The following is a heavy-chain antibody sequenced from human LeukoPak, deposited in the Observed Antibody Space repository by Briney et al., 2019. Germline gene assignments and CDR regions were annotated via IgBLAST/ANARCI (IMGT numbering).Heavy chain of an antibody. D-gene: IGHD3-10*01. J-gene: IGHJ4*02. V-gene: IGHV3-23*01. CDR2: LSGNAYNT. Sequence: GGSLRLSCAVSGFTFSSYAMNWVRQAPGKGLEWVSGLSGNAYNTYYADSVKARFTISGDNSKDTLYLQMNSLRAEDTAVYYCAKGGVLWFGELPYFDSWGQGTLVTVSS. CDR3: AKGGVLWFGELPYFDS. CDR1: GFTFSSYA.